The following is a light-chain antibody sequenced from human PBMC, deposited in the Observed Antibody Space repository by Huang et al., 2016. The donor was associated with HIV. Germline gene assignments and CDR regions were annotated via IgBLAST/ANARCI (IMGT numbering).Light chain of an antibody. V-gene: IGKV4-1*01. Sequence: DIVMTQSPDSLAVSLGERATINCKSSQSVLYSSNNKNYLAWYQQKPGQPPKLPIYWASTRESGVPDRCSGSGSGTDFTLTISSLQAEDVAVYYCQQYYSTPPVTFGPGTKVDIK. CDR2: WAS. J-gene: IGKJ3*01. CDR3: QQYYSTPPVT. CDR1: QSVLYSSNNKNY.